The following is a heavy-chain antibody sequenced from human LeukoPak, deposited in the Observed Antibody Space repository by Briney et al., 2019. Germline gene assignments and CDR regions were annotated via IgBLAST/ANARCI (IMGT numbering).Heavy chain of an antibody. D-gene: IGHD3-3*01. CDR2: IYHSGST. CDR1: GGSISSGGYY. CDR3: ASTIFGVVITNFDY. J-gene: IGHJ4*02. V-gene: IGHV4-30-2*01. Sequence: SETLSLTCTVSGGSISSGGYYWSWIRQPPGKGLEWIGYIYHSGSTYYNPSLKSRVTISVDRSKNQFSLKLSSVTAADTAVYYCASTIFGVVITNFDYWGQGTLVTVSS.